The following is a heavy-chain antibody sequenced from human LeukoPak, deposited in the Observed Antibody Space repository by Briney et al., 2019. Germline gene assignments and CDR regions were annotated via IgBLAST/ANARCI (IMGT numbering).Heavy chain of an antibody. J-gene: IGHJ6*02. V-gene: IGHV3-23*01. CDR3: AKVGSSFNYYYGMDV. CDR2: ISGSGGST. D-gene: IGHD1-14*01. Sequence: PGGSLRPSCAASGFTFSSYAMSWVRQAPGKGLEWVSAISGSGGSTYYADSVKGRFTISRDNSKNTLYLQMNSLRAEDTAVYYCAKVGSSFNYYYGMDVWGQGTTVTVSS. CDR1: GFTFSSYA.